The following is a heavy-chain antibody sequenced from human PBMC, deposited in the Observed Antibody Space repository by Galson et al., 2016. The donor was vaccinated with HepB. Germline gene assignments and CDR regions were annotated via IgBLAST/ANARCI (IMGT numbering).Heavy chain of an antibody. D-gene: IGHD1-26*01. CDR3: AKGRHYSPTWSNDAFDI. CDR2: ISGSGDGT. J-gene: IGHJ3*02. CDR1: GFTFSNYA. Sequence: SLRLSCAASGFTFSNYAMSWVRQAPGGGLEWVSPISGSGDGTYYADSVKGRFTLSRDNSKNTLYLQMNSLRAEDTAVYYCAKGRHYSPTWSNDAFDIWGQGTMVTVSS. V-gene: IGHV3-23*01.